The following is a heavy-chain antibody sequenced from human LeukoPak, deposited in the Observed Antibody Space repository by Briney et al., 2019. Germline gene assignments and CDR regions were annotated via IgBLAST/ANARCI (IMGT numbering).Heavy chain of an antibody. CDR3: ARARSTVANFDH. CDR1: GGSISSGGYY. J-gene: IGHJ4*02. CDR2: IYYSGST. Sequence: SETLSLTCTVSGGSISSGGYYWSWIRQHPGKGLEWIGYIYYSGSTYYNPSLKSRVTISVDTSKNQFSLKLSSVTAADTAVYYCARARSTVANFDHWGQGTLVTVSS. V-gene: IGHV4-31*03. D-gene: IGHD4-23*01.